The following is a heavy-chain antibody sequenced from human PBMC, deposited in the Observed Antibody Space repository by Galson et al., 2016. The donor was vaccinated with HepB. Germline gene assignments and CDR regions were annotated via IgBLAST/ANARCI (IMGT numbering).Heavy chain of an antibody. D-gene: IGHD3-16*01. Sequence: SLRLSCAASGFTFSSYWMSWVRQAPGRGLEWVANIKEDGSEKYYVDSVKGRFTISRDNSNNTVYLQMSSLRAEDTAVYYCARDYYDKGGPVDGWADSWGPGTLVSVSS. CDR3: ARDYYDKGGPVDGWADS. V-gene: IGHV3-7*01. CDR1: GFTFSSYW. CDR2: IKEDGSEK. J-gene: IGHJ4*02.